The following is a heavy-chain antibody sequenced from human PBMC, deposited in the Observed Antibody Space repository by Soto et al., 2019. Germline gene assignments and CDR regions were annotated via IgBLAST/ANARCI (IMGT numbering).Heavy chain of an antibody. CDR3: ARGPNTEKVDS. V-gene: IGHV4-30-4*01. CDR1: GASIYNGGYF. J-gene: IGHJ4*02. Sequence: QVQLQESGPGLVRPSQTLSLTCSVSGASIYNGGYFWSWIRQSPGKGLEWIRHIHNNGSPYNNPSVMSRDTTSAETSMNHFSLELTSVNAADTAMCYSARGPNTEKVDSCGQGILITVAS. CDR2: IHNNGSP.